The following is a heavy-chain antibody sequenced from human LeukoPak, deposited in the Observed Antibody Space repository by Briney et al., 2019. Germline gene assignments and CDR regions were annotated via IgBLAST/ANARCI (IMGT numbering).Heavy chain of an antibody. J-gene: IGHJ5*02. CDR1: GYTLTELS. D-gene: IGHD2-2*01. CDR2: FDPEDGET. Sequence: ASVKVSCKVSGYTLTELSMHWVRQAPGKGLEWMGGFDPEDGETIYAQKFQGRVTMTEDTSTDTAYMELSSLRSEDTAVYYCARGLYCSSTSCYHNWFDPWGQGTLVTVSS. V-gene: IGHV1-24*01. CDR3: ARGLYCSSTSCYHNWFDP.